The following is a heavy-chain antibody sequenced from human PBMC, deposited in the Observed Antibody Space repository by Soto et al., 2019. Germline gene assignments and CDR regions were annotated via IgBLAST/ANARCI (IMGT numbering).Heavy chain of an antibody. V-gene: IGHV3-9*01. Sequence: EVQLVESGGGLVQPGRSLRLSCEASGLTFEDYAMHWIRQAPGKGLEWVAGINWNSGSTGYADSVKGRFTISRDNVNNSLHLEMSALKAEDTAMYYCARGRGALTVISNWFDPWCQGTLVTVSS. D-gene: IGHD2-21*01. CDR1: GLTFEDYA. CDR3: ARGRGALTVISNWFDP. J-gene: IGHJ5*02. CDR2: INWNSGST.